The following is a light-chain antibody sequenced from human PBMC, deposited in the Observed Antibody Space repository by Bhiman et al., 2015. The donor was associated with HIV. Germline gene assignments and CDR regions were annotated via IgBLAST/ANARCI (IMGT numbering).Light chain of an antibody. Sequence: QSALTQPASVSGSPGQSITISCTGTSSDVGGYNYVSWCQQHPGKAPKLMIYDVSNRPSGVSNRFSGSKSGNTASLTISGLQTEDEADYYCSSYTTRNSYVFGSATKVTVL. CDR3: SSYTTRNSYV. J-gene: IGLJ1*01. V-gene: IGLV2-14*03. CDR1: SSDVGGYNY. CDR2: DVS.